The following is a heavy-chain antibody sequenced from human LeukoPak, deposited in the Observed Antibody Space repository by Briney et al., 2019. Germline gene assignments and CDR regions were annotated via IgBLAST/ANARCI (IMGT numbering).Heavy chain of an antibody. CDR2: IYYSGST. Sequence: SETLSLTCTVSGGSISSYYWSWIRQPPGKGLEWIGYIYYSGSTNYNPSLKSRVTISVDTSKNQFSLKLSSVTAADTAVYYCAREVNYYGSGYFDYWGRGTLVTVSS. CDR3: AREVNYYGSGYFDY. D-gene: IGHD3-10*01. V-gene: IGHV4-59*01. J-gene: IGHJ4*02. CDR1: GGSISSYY.